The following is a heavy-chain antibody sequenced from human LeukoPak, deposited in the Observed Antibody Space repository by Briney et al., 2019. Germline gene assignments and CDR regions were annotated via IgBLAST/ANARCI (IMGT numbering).Heavy chain of an antibody. V-gene: IGHV4-31*03. D-gene: IGHD2-2*02. CDR1: GGSITSGGYY. Sequence: SQTLSLTCTVSGGSITSGGYYWSWIRQYPGKGLEWIGYIYYTGNTYYNPSLKSRVTISVDTSKNQFSLKLSSVTAADTAVYYCARYCTSTSCYKWRFDPWAQGTLVTVSS. CDR2: IYYTGNT. CDR3: ARYCTSTSCYKWRFDP. J-gene: IGHJ5*02.